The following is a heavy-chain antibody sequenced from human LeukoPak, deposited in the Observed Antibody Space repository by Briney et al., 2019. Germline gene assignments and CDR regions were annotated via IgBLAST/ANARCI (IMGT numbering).Heavy chain of an antibody. D-gene: IGHD1-26*01. CDR2: ISSSGSTI. Sequence: QPGGSLRPSCAASGFTFSSYEMNWVRQAPGKGLEWVSYISSSGSTIYYADSVKGRFTISRDNAKNSLYLQMNSLRAEDTAVYYCARAPYSGSRASIWGQGTMVTVSS. CDR3: ARAPYSGSRASI. CDR1: GFTFSSYE. J-gene: IGHJ3*02. V-gene: IGHV3-48*03.